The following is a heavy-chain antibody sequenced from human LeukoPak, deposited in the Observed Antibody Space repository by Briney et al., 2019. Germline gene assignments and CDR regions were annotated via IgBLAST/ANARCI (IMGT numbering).Heavy chain of an antibody. CDR3: TTDSKPAGLGF. Sequence: PGGSLRLSWEASGFSFMSYWLHSDRQAPGEGLVWVSRLNPDGSIRGYADSVKGRFTISRDNAKSTVYLQMNSLRAEDTAVYYCTTDSKPAGLGFWGQGTLVTVSS. D-gene: IGHD2-2*01. J-gene: IGHJ4*02. CDR2: LNPDGSIR. V-gene: IGHV3-74*01. CDR1: GFSFMSYW.